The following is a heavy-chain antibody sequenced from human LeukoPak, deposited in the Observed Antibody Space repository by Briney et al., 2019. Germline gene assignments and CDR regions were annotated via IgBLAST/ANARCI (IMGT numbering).Heavy chain of an antibody. J-gene: IGHJ6*02. CDR3: AKLIAAAGSLGDGMDV. V-gene: IGHV3-30-3*01. Sequence: GGSLRLSCAASGFTFSSYAMHWVRQAPGKGLEWVAVISYDGSNKYYADSVKGRFTISRDNSKNTLYLQMNSLRAEDTAVYYCAKLIAAAGSLGDGMDVWGQGTTVTVSS. CDR2: ISYDGSNK. CDR1: GFTFSSYA. D-gene: IGHD6-13*01.